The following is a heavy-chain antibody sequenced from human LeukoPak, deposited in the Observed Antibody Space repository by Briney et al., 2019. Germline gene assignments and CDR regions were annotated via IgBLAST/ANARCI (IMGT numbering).Heavy chain of an antibody. V-gene: IGHV3-11*04. Sequence: PGGPLRLSCAASGVTFSDYYMSWIRQAPGKGLEWVSYICSSGSTIYYADSVKGRFTLSRDNAQNSLYLQMNSLRAEDTAVYYCARDLTLVRRNDYWGQGTLVTVSS. CDR2: ICSSGSTI. J-gene: IGHJ4*02. CDR3: ARDLTLVRRNDY. CDR1: GVTFSDYY. D-gene: IGHD3-9*01.